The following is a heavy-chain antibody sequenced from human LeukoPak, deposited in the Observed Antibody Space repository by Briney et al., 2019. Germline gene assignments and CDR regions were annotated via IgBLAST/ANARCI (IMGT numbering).Heavy chain of an antibody. CDR3: ARDQTAGYSSSWNYYYYMDV. J-gene: IGHJ6*03. CDR2: TYYSGST. CDR1: GGSISSSSYY. D-gene: IGHD6-13*01. V-gene: IGHV4-39*07. Sequence: SETLSLTCTVSGGSISSSSYYWGWIRHPPGKGLEWFGSTYYSGSTYYNPSLKSRVTISVDTSKNQFSLEMSSVTAADTAVYYCARDQTAGYSSSWNYYYYMDVWGKGTTVTVSS.